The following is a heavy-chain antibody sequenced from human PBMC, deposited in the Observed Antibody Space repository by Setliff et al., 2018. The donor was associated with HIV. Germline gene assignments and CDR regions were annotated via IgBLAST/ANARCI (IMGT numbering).Heavy chain of an antibody. V-gene: IGHV3-74*01. CDR1: GFSFSDYW. Sequence: GGSLRLSCKVSGFSFSDYWMHWVRRVPGKGLVWVSRIQNDGSATWYADSGKGRFTISRDNARNTLYLQMNSLRADDTGVYYCAREGSDHGTYYFDYWGQGTPV. CDR3: AREGSDHGTYYFDY. D-gene: IGHD1-26*01. CDR2: IQNDGSAT. J-gene: IGHJ4*02.